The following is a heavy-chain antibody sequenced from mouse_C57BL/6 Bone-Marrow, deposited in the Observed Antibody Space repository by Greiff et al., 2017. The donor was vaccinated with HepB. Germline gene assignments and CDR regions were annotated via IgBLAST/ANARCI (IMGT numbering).Heavy chain of an antibody. D-gene: IGHD2-3*01. CDR1: GFNIKDDY. J-gene: IGHJ1*03. CDR2: IDPENGDT. V-gene: IGHV14-4*01. Sequence: EVQLQQSGAELVMPGASVKLSCTASGFNIKDDYMHWVKQRPEQGLEWIGWIDPENGDTEYASKFQGKATITADTSSNTAYLQLSSLTSEDTAVYYCTTCLYDYWYFDVWGTGTTVTVSS. CDR3: TTCLYDYWYFDV.